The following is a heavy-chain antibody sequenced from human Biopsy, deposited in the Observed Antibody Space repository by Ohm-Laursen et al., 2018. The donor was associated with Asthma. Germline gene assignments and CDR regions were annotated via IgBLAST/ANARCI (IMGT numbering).Heavy chain of an antibody. CDR3: ARVKDGYNFDY. V-gene: IGHV4-30-2*01. D-gene: IGHD5-24*01. J-gene: IGHJ4*02. CDR1: GGSISSGGYS. CDR2: IHHSGIS. Sequence: SQTLSLTCAVSGGSISSGGYSLSWIRQPPGKVLERNVYIHHSGISYYNPSLKSLITISVNRSKNHFSMKLSSVTTADTAVYYCARVKDGYNFDYWGQGTLVTVSS.